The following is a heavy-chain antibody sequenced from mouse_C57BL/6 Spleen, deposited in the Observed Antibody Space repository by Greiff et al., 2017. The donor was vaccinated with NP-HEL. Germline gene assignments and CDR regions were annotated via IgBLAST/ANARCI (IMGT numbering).Heavy chain of an antibody. Sequence: KQSGAELVRPGSSVKLSCKDSYFAFTASAMHWVKQRPGQGLEWIGAFTTYSDATEYSENFKGKATLTANTSSSTAYMELSSLTSEDSAVYYCAREGTGTEAWDFDVWGTGTTVTVSS. CDR3: AREGTGTEAWDFDV. J-gene: IGHJ1*03. CDR2: FTTYSDAT. V-gene: IGHV1-49*01. D-gene: IGHD4-1*01. CDR1: YFAFTASA.